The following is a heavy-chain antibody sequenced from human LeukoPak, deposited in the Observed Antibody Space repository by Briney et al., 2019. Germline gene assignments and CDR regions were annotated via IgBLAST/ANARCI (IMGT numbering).Heavy chain of an antibody. D-gene: IGHD3-22*01. CDR2: ISGSGGST. J-gene: IGHJ3*02. CDR1: GFTFSSYA. CDR3: AKVATMIVVVISGSFDI. Sequence: GGSLRLSCAASGFTFSSYAMSWVRQAPGKWLEWVSAISGSGGSTYYADSVKGRFTISRDNSKNTLYLQMNSLRAEDTAVYYCAKVATMIVVVISGSFDIWGQGTMVTVSS. V-gene: IGHV3-23*01.